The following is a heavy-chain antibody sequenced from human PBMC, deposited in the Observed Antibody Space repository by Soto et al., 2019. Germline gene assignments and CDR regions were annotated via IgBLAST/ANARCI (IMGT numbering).Heavy chain of an antibody. CDR2: INSDGSYI. CDR3: VTGRSGY. J-gene: IGHJ4*02. CDR1: GFSFSSSW. V-gene: IGHV3-74*01. Sequence: EVQLVESGGGLVQPGGSLRLCCVVSGFSFSSSWMHWVRQAPGKGLVWVSRINSDGSYINYADSVKGRFTTSRDNAKNMLYLQMNSLRAEDTALYYCVTGRSGYWGQGTLVTVSS.